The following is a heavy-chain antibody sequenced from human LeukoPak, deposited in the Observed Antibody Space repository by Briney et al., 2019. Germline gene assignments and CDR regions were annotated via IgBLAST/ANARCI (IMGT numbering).Heavy chain of an antibody. CDR2: ISGSGGST. Sequence: PGGSLRLSCAASGFTFSSYAMSWVRQAPGKGLEWVSAISGSGGSTYYADSVKGRFTISRDNAKNSLYLQMNSLRAEDTAVYYCARPSSGWWFYYYGMDVWGQGTTVTVSS. CDR1: GFTFSSYA. D-gene: IGHD6-19*01. CDR3: ARPSSGWWFYYYGMDV. J-gene: IGHJ6*02. V-gene: IGHV3-23*01.